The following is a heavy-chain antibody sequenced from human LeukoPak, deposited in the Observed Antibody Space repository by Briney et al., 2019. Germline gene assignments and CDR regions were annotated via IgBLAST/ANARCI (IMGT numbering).Heavy chain of an antibody. D-gene: IGHD6-6*01. CDR3: ARVSGPFGAARPFDP. V-gene: IGHV1-8*01. CDR2: MNPNSGNT. J-gene: IGHJ5*02. CDR1: GYTFTSYD. Sequence: ASVKASCKASGYTFTSYDINWVRQATGQGLEWMGWMNPNSGNTGYAQKFQGRVTMTRNTSISTAYMELSSLRSEDTAVYYCARVSGPFGAARPFDPWGQGTLVTVSS.